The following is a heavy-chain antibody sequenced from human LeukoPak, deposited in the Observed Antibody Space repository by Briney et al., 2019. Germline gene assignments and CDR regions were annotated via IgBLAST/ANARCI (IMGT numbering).Heavy chain of an antibody. V-gene: IGHV3-74*01. CDR2: INPDYSGT. Sequence: PGGSLRLSWKGSGFSFSTSWIHWVRQAPGKGLVWVSRINPDYSGTDYADSVRGRFTISRDNAKNTVFLQMNSLRAEDTAVYYCARPPDGLANAFDIWGLGTMVTVSS. D-gene: IGHD2-8*01. CDR1: GFSFSTSW. J-gene: IGHJ3*02. CDR3: ARPPDGLANAFDI.